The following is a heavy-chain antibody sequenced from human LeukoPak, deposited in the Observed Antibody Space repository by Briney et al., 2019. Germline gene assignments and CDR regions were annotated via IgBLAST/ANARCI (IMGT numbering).Heavy chain of an antibody. V-gene: IGHV3-21*06. D-gene: IGHD5-24*01. CDR1: GFSFSMYD. Sequence: GSLSLSCEASGFSFSMYDMPWVRQAPGKGLEYMSSISSSSTYRVSADSVRGRFTISRDDAKNLLFLHMNSLSGDDTAVYYCARLGPGRDVSNSLDLWGQGTLVIVAS. CDR3: ARLGPGRDVSNSLDL. J-gene: IGHJ4*02. CDR2: ISSSSTYR.